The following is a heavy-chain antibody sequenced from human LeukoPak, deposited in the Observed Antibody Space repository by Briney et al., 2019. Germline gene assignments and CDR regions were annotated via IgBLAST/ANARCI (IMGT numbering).Heavy chain of an antibody. CDR3: AATGYSSSWSRGPYYGMDV. J-gene: IGHJ6*04. CDR1: GFTFTSSA. Sequence: GASVKVSCKASGFTFTSSAVQWVRQARGQRLEWIGWIVVGSGNTNYAQKFQERVTITRDMSTSTAYMELSSLRSEDTAVYYCAATGYSSSWSRGPYYGMDVWGKGTTVTVSS. V-gene: IGHV1-58*01. CDR2: IVVGSGNT. D-gene: IGHD6-13*01.